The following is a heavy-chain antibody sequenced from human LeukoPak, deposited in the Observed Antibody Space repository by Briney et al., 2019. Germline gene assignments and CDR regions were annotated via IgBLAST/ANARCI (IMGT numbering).Heavy chain of an antibody. V-gene: IGHV3-23*01. CDR2: IGTSASST. J-gene: IGHJ4*02. CDR3: AKDPNWDRGY. D-gene: IGHD7-27*01. Sequence: PGGSLRLSCATSGFTFSSYTMTWVCQAPGKGLEYVSGIGTSASSTTYADSVKGRFTISRDNSKNALYLQMNSLRVEDTAVYYCAKDPNWDRGYWGQGTLVTVSS. CDR1: GFTFSSYT.